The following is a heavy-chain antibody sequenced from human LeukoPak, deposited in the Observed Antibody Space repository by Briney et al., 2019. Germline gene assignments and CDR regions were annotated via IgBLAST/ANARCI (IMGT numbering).Heavy chain of an antibody. CDR3: ARYRYDSSGRTLYYFDY. J-gene: IGHJ4*02. CDR2: MSYRGTT. V-gene: IGHV4-39*07. D-gene: IGHD3-22*01. CDR1: GGSISSTTYY. Sequence: PSETLSLTCTVSGGSISSTTYYWGWIRQPPGKGLGCIGSMSYRGTTYYNPSLKSRVTMSVDTSKNQFSLKLSSVTAADTAVYYCARYRYDSSGRTLYYFDYWGQGTLVTVSS.